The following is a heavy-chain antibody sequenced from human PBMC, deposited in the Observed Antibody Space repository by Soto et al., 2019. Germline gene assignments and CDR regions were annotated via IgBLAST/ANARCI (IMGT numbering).Heavy chain of an antibody. D-gene: IGHD6-19*01. Sequence: GGSLRLSCAASGFTVSSNYMSWVRQAPGKGLEWVSVIYSGGSTYYADSVKGRFTISRDNSKNTLYLQMNSLRAEDTAVYYCARAPGGVPGSGWYQGAFDIWGQGTMVTVSS. CDR1: GFTVSSNY. J-gene: IGHJ3*02. CDR3: ARAPGGVPGSGWYQGAFDI. CDR2: IYSGGST. V-gene: IGHV3-66*01.